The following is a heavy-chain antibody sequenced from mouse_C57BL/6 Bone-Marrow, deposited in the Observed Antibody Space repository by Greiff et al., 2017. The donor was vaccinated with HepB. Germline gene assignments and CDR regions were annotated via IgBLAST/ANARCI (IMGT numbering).Heavy chain of an antibody. V-gene: IGHV1-64*01. Sequence: QVQLQQSGAELVKPGASVKLSCKASGYTFTSYWMHWVKQRPGQGLEWIGMIHPNSGSTNYNEKFKSKATLTVDKSSSTAYLQLSSLTSEDSAVYYCTKRGIYDYALYYGGQGTTLTVSS. J-gene: IGHJ2*01. D-gene: IGHD2-4*01. CDR1: GYTFTSYW. CDR3: TKRGIYDYALYY. CDR2: IHPNSGST.